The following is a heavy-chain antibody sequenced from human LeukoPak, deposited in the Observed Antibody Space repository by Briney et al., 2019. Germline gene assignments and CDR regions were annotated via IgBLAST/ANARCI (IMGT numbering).Heavy chain of an antibody. CDR3: ARRATMLAGGYFDY. V-gene: IGHV4-4*09. J-gene: IGHJ4*02. Sequence: SETLSLTCTVSGGSISSYYWSWIRQPPGKGLEWTGYIYASGSTTYNPSLKSRVTISIDTSKNQFSLKLSSVTAADTAVYYCARRATMLAGGYFDYWGQGTLVSVSS. CDR2: IYASGST. D-gene: IGHD5-12*01. CDR1: GGSISSYY.